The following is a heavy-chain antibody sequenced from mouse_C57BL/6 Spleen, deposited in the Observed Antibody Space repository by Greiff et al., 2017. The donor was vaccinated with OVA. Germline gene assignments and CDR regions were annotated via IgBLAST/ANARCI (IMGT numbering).Heavy chain of an antibody. V-gene: IGHV1-69*01. CDR2: IDPSDSYT. CDR1: GYTFTSYW. D-gene: IGHD2-12*01. Sequence: QVQLKQPGAELVMPGASVKLSCKASGYTFTSYWMHWVKQRPGQGLEWIGEIDPSDSYTNYNQKFKGKSTLTVDKSSSTAYMQLSSLTSEDSAVYYCARAYSNDPFDYWGQGTTLTVSS. J-gene: IGHJ2*01. CDR3: ARAYSNDPFDY.